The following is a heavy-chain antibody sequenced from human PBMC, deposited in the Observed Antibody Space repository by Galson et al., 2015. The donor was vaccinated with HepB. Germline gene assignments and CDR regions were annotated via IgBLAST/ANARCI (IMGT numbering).Heavy chain of an antibody. CDR1: GFSLSNYA. CDR3: AKDLRDGFNEDYVDF. D-gene: IGHD5-24*01. V-gene: IGHV3-23*01. Sequence: SLRLSCAVSGFSLSNYALNWVRQAPGKGLEWVSSISGSGVNTYYADSVKGRFTISRDNSKNTLYLQMNSLRVEDTALYFCAKDLRDGFNEDYVDFWGQGTLVTVTS. J-gene: IGHJ4*02. CDR2: ISGSGVNT.